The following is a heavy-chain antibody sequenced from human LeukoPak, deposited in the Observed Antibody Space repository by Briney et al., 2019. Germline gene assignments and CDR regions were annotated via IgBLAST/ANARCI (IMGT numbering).Heavy chain of an antibody. CDR1: GYTFTGYY. CDR2: INPNSGGT. CDR3: ARVTGTTGY. D-gene: IGHD1-7*01. V-gene: IGHV1-2*02. J-gene: IGHJ4*02. Sequence: VSVKVSCKASGYTFTGYYMHWVRQAPGQGLEWMGWINPNSGGTNYAQRFQGRVTMTRDTSTSTAYMELSGLRSDDTAVYYCARVTGTTGYWGQGTLVTVSS.